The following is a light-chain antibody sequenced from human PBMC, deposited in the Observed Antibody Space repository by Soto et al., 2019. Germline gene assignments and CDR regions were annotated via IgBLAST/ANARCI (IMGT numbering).Light chain of an antibody. V-gene: IGLV2-8*01. CDR1: SSDVGGYNY. CDR3: SSFAGGGNPVL. CDR2: EVT. Sequence: QSARTQPPSASGSLGQSVTISCTGTSSDVGGYNYVSWHQQHPGKAPKVMIYEVTERPPGVPDRFSGSKSGNTASLTVSGLQAEDEADYYCSSFAGGGNPVLLGGGTKLTVL. J-gene: IGLJ2*01.